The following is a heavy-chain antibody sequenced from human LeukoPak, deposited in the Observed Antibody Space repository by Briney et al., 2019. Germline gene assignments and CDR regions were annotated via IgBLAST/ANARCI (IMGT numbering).Heavy chain of an antibody. CDR2: IYYSGST. CDR3: AAHYYDSSGYYSTYYFDY. CDR1: GGSISSSSYY. Sequence: PSETLSLTCTVSGGSISSSSYYWGWIRQPPGKGLEWIGSIYYSGSTYYNPSLKSRVTISVDTSKNQFSLKLSSVTAADTAVYYCAAHYYDSSGYYSTYYFDYWGQGTLVTVSS. V-gene: IGHV4-39*07. D-gene: IGHD3-22*01. J-gene: IGHJ4*02.